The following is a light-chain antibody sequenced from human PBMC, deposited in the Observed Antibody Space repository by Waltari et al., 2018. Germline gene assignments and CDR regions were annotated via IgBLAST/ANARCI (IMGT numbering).Light chain of an antibody. J-gene: IGKJ2*01. CDR3: QQYNNWPPYT. V-gene: IGKV3-15*01. Sequence: EIVMTRSPSTLSVSPGERATLSCRASQSVSSNLAWYQQNPGQAPRLLISGASTRATGIPARFSGSGSATEFTLTISSLQSEDFAVYYCQQYNNWPPYTFGQGTKLEIK. CDR2: GAS. CDR1: QSVSSN.